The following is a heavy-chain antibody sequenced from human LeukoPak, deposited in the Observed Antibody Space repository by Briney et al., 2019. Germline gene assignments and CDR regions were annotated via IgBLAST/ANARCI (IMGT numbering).Heavy chain of an antibody. D-gene: IGHD1-26*01. CDR2: IYSGGST. J-gene: IGHJ3*02. CDR1: GFTVSSNY. CDR3: AKLEGIVGATTVFRPDAFDI. V-gene: IGHV3-66*04. Sequence: AGGSLRLSCAASGFTVSSNYMSWVRQAPGKGLEWVSVIYSGGSTYYADSVKGRFTISRDNSKNTLYLQMNSLRAEDTAVYYCAKLEGIVGATTVFRPDAFDIWGQGTMVTVSS.